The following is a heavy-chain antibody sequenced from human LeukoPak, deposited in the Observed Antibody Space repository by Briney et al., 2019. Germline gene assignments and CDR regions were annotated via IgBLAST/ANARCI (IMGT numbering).Heavy chain of an antibody. CDR3: ARDLMTTVSPEDY. Sequence: ASVKVSCKASVYTFTSYAMHWVRQAHGQRLEWMGWINAGNGNTKYSQKFQGRVTITRDTSASTAYMELSSLRSEDTAVYYCARDLMTTVSPEDYWGQGTLVTVSS. J-gene: IGHJ4*02. V-gene: IGHV1-3*01. D-gene: IGHD4-17*01. CDR1: VYTFTSYA. CDR2: INAGNGNT.